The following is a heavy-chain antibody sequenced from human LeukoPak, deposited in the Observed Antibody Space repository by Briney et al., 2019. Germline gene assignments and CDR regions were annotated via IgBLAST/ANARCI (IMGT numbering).Heavy chain of an antibody. CDR3: ARDSGTEPYMGKLDY. CDR2: IIPIFGTA. V-gene: IGHV1-69*05. J-gene: IGHJ4*02. D-gene: IGHD1-14*01. Sequence: SMKVSCKASGGTFSSYAISWVRQAPGQGLEWMGGIIPIFGTANYAQKFQGRVTITTDESTSTAYMELSSLRSEDTAVYYCARDSGTEPYMGKLDYWGPGTLVTVSS. CDR1: GGTFSSYA.